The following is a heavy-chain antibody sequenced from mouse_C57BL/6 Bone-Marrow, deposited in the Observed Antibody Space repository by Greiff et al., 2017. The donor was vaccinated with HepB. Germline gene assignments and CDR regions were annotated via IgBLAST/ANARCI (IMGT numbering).Heavy chain of an antibody. CDR2: ISNGGGST. CDR1: GFTFSDYY. D-gene: IGHD2-12*01. V-gene: IGHV5-12*01. Sequence: EVKLQESGGGLVQPGGSLKLSCAASGFTFSDYYMYWVRQTPEKRLEWVAYISNGGGSTYYPDTVKGRFTISRDNAKNTLYLQMSRLKSEDTSMYYCARHDCYDRYAMDYWGQGTSVTVSS. CDR3: ARHDCYDRYAMDY. J-gene: IGHJ4*01.